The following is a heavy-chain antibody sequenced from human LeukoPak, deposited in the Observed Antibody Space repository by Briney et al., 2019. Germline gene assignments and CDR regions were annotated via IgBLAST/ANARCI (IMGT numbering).Heavy chain of an antibody. D-gene: IGHD3-10*01. J-gene: IGHJ4*02. CDR3: AKDSGKSTNPLSLDY. CDR1: GFTFDDYT. V-gene: IGHV3-43*01. CDR2: ISWDGGST. Sequence: GGSLRLSCAASGFTFDDYTMHWVRQAPGKGLEWVSLISWDGGSTYYADSVKGRFTISRDNSKNSLYLQMNSLRTEDTALYYCAKDSGKSTNPLSLDYWGQGTLVTVSS.